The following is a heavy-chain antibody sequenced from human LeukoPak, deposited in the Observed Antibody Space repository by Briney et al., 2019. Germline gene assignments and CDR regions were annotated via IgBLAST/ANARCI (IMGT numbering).Heavy chain of an antibody. Sequence: SETLSLTCAVYGGSFSSYSWSWIRQPPGKGLEWIGEINHSGSTNYNPSLKSRVTISVDTSKNQFSLKLSSVTAADTAVYFCAGGIGYATSPADHLGQGTLVIVSS. D-gene: IGHD2-2*01. V-gene: IGHV4-34*01. J-gene: IGHJ5*02. CDR3: AGGIGYATSPADH. CDR1: GGSFSSYS. CDR2: INHSGST.